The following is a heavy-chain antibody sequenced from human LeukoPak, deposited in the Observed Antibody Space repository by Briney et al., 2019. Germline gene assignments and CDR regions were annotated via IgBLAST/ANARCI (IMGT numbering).Heavy chain of an antibody. CDR1: EFTFSSYN. J-gene: IGHJ6*03. Sequence: PGGSLRLSCAASEFTFSSYNMNCVRQAPGKGLEWVCSISSFSSYIYYADSVKGRFTISRDNAKNSLYLQMSSLRAEDTAVYYCARVPSWKGYMDVWGKGTTVTVSS. V-gene: IGHV3-21*04. D-gene: IGHD1-1*01. CDR2: ISSFSSYI. CDR3: ARVPSWKGYMDV.